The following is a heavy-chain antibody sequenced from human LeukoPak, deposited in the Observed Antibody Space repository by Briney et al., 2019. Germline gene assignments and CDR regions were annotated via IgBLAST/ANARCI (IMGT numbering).Heavy chain of an antibody. CDR2: ISAYNGNT. CDR3: ARDLGYYDSSGYIKFDY. V-gene: IGHV1-18*01. CDR1: GYTFTSYG. D-gene: IGHD3-22*01. J-gene: IGHJ4*02. Sequence: ASVKVSCKASGYTFTSYGISWVRQAPGQGLEWTGWISAYNGNTNYAQKLQGRVTMTTDTSTSTAYMELRSLRSDDTAVYYCARDLGYYDSSGYIKFDYWGQGTLVTVSS.